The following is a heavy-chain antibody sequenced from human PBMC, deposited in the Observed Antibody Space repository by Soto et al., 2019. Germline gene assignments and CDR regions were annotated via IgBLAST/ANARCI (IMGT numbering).Heavy chain of an antibody. CDR1: GGSISSYY. D-gene: IGHD3-10*01. CDR2: IYYSGST. CDR3: ARGSMVRGVATTRYGMDV. Sequence: PSETLSLTCTVSGGSISSYYWSWIRQPPGKGLEWIGYIYYSGSTNYNPSLKSRVTISVDTSKNQFSLKLSSVTAADTAVYYCARGSMVRGVATTRYGMDVWGQGTTVTVSS. J-gene: IGHJ6*02. V-gene: IGHV4-59*01.